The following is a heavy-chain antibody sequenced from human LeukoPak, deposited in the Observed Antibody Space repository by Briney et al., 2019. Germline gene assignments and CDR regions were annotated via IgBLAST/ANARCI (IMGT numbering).Heavy chain of an antibody. Sequence: GGSLRLSCAASGFTFDDYAMHWVRQAPGKGLEWVSGVSWNSGSIDYADSVKGRFTISRDNAKSSLYLQMNSLRAEDTALFYCAKDKFGGDQQLVRGYDYWGQGTLVTVSS. D-gene: IGHD6-13*01. J-gene: IGHJ4*02. CDR2: VSWNSGSI. V-gene: IGHV3-9*01. CDR1: GFTFDDYA. CDR3: AKDKFGGDQQLVRGYDY.